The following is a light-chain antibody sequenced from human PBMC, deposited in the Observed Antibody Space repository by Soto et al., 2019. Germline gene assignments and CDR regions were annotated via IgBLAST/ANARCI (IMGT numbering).Light chain of an antibody. V-gene: IGKV3-20*01. CDR3: QHYGGSFI. CDR1: QSVNSKS. CDR2: NTS. Sequence: EIALTQSPVTLSLSPGERATLSCRASQSVNSKSLVWYQRKFGQAPRLLIYNTSSRATGIPDRFSGSGSGTDFPLSISRLEPEDFAVYYCQHYGGSFIFGPGTKVDIK. J-gene: IGKJ3*01.